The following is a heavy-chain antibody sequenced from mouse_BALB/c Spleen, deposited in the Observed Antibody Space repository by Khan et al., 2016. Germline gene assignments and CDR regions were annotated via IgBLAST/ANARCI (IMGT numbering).Heavy chain of an antibody. CDR2: IYPGDGDT. V-gene: IGHV1-82*01. J-gene: IGHJ3*01. D-gene: IGHD1-1*01. Sequence: QVQLQQSGPELVKPGASVKISCKASGYAFSTSWMNWVKQRPGQGLEWIGRIYPGDGDTNYNGKFKGKATLTADKSSSTAYIQLSSLTSVDSAVYFCSKNYGSSWGPYWGQGTLVTVSA. CDR1: GYAFSTSW. CDR3: SKNYGSSWGPY.